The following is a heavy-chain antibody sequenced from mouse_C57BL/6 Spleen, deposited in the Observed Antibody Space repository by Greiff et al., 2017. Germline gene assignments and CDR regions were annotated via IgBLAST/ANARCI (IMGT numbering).Heavy chain of an antibody. Sequence: QVQLQQSGPELVKPGASVQISCKASGYAFSSSWMNWVKQRPGKGLEWIGRIYPGDGDTNDNGKFKGKATLTADKSSSTAYMQLSSLTSEDSAVYFCARGYYGSSSYYFDYWGQGTTLTVSS. CDR1: GYAFSSSW. CDR3: ARGYYGSSSYYFDY. J-gene: IGHJ2*01. D-gene: IGHD1-1*01. V-gene: IGHV1-82*01. CDR2: IYPGDGDT.